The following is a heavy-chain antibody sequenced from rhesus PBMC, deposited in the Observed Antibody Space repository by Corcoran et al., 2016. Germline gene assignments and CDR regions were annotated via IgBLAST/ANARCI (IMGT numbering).Heavy chain of an antibody. CDR1: GFIFGSHW. J-gene: IGHJ4*01. V-gene: IGHV3S25*01. CDR2: ITSVGGST. CDR3: GKRKGYFDY. Sequence: EVQLVESGGGLAKPGGSLRLSCEASGFIFGSHWMNWVRQGPGKGLEWVSAITSVGGSTYYADSVKGRFTISRDNSKNTLSLQMNSLRAEDTAVYYCGKRKGYFDYWGQGVLVTVSS.